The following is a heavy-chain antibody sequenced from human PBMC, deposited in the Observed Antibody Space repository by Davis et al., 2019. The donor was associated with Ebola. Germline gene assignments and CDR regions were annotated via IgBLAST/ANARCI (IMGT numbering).Heavy chain of an antibody. V-gene: IGHV3-9*01. J-gene: IGHJ5*02. CDR2: INSNSGTS. CDR1: GLTFDAYA. D-gene: IGHD3-10*01. Sequence: PGGSLRLSCATSGLTFDAYAMHWFRQAPGKGLEWVSGINSNSGTSAYADPVKGRFTISRDNAQDSLYLQMNSLRTEDTAFYYCGKDFYGSGSYIDAWGQGTLVTVSS. CDR3: GKDFYGSGSYIDA.